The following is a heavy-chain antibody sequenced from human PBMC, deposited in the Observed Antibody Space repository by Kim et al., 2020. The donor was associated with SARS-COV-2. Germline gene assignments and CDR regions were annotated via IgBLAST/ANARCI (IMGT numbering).Heavy chain of an antibody. V-gene: IGHV1-69*13. D-gene: IGHD5-12*01. CDR1: GGTFSSYA. CDR3: ARDPYGPDGDYSGYDSSLWDY. Sequence: SVKVSCKASGGTFSSYAISWVRQAPGQGLEWMGGIIPIFGTANYAQKFQGRVTITADESTSTAYMELSSLRSEDTAVYYCARDPYGPDGDYSGYDSSLWDYWGQGTLVTVSS. J-gene: IGHJ4*02. CDR2: IIPIFGTA.